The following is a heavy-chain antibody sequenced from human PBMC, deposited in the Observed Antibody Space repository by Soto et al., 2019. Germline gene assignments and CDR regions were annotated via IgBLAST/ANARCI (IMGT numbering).Heavy chain of an antibody. CDR1: GFTFSSYG. CDR3: AKGRGWLRLRDYYGMDV. J-gene: IGHJ6*02. D-gene: IGHD5-12*01. CDR2: ISYDGSNK. Sequence: PGGSLRLSCAASGFTFSSYGMPWVRQAPGKGLEWVAVISYDGSNKYYADSVKGRFTISRDNSKNTLYLQMNSLRAEDTAVYYCAKGRGWLRLRDYYGMDVWGQGTTVTVSS. V-gene: IGHV3-30*18.